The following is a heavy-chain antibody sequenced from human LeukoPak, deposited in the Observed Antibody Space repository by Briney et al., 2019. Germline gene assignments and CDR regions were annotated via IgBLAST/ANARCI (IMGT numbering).Heavy chain of an antibody. CDR2: IYHSGKT. CDR1: GYSISSGYY. J-gene: IGHJ5*02. V-gene: IGHV4-38-2*01. CDR3: ARVDTLGYDFWT. D-gene: IGHD3-3*01. Sequence: PSETLSLTCAVSGYSISSGYYWGWIRQPPGKGLEWIGSIYHSGKTHYNPSLKSRVTISVDTSKNQFSLKLNSVTAADTAVYYCARVDTLGYDFWTWGQGTLVTVSS.